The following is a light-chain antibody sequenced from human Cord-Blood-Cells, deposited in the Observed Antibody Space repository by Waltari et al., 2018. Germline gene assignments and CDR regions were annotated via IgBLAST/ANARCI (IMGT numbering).Light chain of an antibody. Sequence: SYVLIQPPSVSVAPGKTARITCGGNNIGSKSVHWYQQKPGQAPVLVIYYDSDRPSGIPERFSGSNSGNTATLTISRVEAGDEADYYCQVWDSSSDHRVFGGGTKLTVL. CDR3: QVWDSSSDHRV. V-gene: IGLV3-21*04. CDR2: YDS. CDR1: NIGSKS. J-gene: IGLJ3*02.